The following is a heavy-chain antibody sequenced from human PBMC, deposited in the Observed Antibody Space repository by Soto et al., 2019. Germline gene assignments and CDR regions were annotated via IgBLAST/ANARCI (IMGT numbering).Heavy chain of an antibody. CDR1: GFSRRTSGVS. Sequence: GPTLMYPTQTLRLACSFSGFSRRTSGVSVGWIRQPPGKALEWLAFIYWNDDKRYSPSLQSRLTITKDNSKKEVVLTMTNMDPLDTGTYYCAYRVGSRGSFDYWGQGTLVTVSS. CDR3: AYRVGSRGSFDY. J-gene: IGHJ4*02. V-gene: IGHV2-5*01. D-gene: IGHD6-25*01. CDR2: IYWNDDK.